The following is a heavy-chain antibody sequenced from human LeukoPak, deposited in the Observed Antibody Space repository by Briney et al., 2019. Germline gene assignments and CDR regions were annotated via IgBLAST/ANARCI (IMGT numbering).Heavy chain of an antibody. V-gene: IGHV3-23*01. Sequence: PXGSLRLSCAASGFIFSNYAMSWVRQAPGKGLEWVSAISGSGGSTYYADSVKGRFTISRDNSKNTLYLQMNSLRAEDTAVYYCAKSPGPYYYDSSGYLNWFDPWGQGTLVTVSS. J-gene: IGHJ5*02. D-gene: IGHD3-22*01. CDR1: GFIFSNYA. CDR2: ISGSGGST. CDR3: AKSPGPYYYDSSGYLNWFDP.